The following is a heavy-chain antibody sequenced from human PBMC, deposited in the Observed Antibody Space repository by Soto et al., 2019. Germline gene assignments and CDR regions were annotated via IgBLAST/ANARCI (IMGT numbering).Heavy chain of an antibody. V-gene: IGHV4-61*03. J-gene: IGHJ4*02. CDR1: GASVSSGDYY. D-gene: IGHD6-19*01. Sequence: QVQLQEAGPGLVKPSETLALNCSVSGASVSSGDYYWSWFRQPPGKGLEWIGYIHFSGATSYDPSLKRRVSISIDTSKNHFSLKLRSVTAADTTVYYCVRVHADDSSGYYLDYWGQGLLVSVSS. CDR2: IHFSGAT. CDR3: VRVHADDSSGYYLDY.